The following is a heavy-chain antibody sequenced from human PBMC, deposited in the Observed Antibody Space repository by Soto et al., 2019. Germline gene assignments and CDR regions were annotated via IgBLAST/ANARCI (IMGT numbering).Heavy chain of an antibody. Sequence: PGGSLRLSCAASGFTFRSYAMSWVRQAPGKGLEWVSAISDGGGSTYYADSVKGRFTISRDNSKNTVYLQLNSLRAEDTAIFYCPKTPNGANPFYFDYWGQGTLVTVSS. J-gene: IGHJ4*02. CDR2: ISDGGGST. CDR1: GFTFRSYA. D-gene: IGHD4-17*01. V-gene: IGHV3-23*01. CDR3: PKTPNGANPFYFDY.